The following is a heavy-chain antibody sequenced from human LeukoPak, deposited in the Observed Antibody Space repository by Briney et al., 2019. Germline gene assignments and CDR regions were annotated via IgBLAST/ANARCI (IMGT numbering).Heavy chain of an antibody. Sequence: GGSLRLSCAASGFTFSSYAMHWVRQAPGKGLEWVAVISYDGSNKYYADSVKGRFTISRDNSKNTLYLQMNSLRAEDTAVYYCARGIAVAGMGRNPPPHFDYWGQGTLVTVSS. V-gene: IGHV3-30-3*01. D-gene: IGHD6-19*01. CDR3: ARGIAVAGMGRNPPPHFDY. CDR1: GFTFSSYA. J-gene: IGHJ4*02. CDR2: ISYDGSNK.